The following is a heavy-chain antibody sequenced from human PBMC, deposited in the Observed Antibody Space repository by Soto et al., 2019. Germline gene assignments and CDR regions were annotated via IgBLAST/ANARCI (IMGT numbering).Heavy chain of an antibody. D-gene: IGHD3-3*01. CDR2: TYYRSKWYK. Sequence: SQALSRTCAISGDSVSSNSAAWNWIRQSPSRGLEWLGRTYYRSKWYKDYSVSVKSRITINPDPSKNQFSLQLNPVTPEATDVYYCARDPATISDFWSGYYPEGRHNDAFDIWGQGTMVTVSS. CDR1: GDSVSSNSAA. J-gene: IGHJ3*02. CDR3: ARDPATISDFWSGYYPEGRHNDAFDI. V-gene: IGHV6-1*01.